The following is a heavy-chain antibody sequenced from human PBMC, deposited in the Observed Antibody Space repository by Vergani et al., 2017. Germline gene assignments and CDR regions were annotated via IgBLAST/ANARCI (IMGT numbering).Heavy chain of an antibody. CDR1: GGSISSSSYY. J-gene: IGHJ4*02. D-gene: IGHD6-13*01. CDR2: INYSGST. CDR3: ARADIAAAGIFDY. V-gene: IGHV4-39*07. Sequence: QVQLQESGPGLVKPSETMSLTCTVSGGSISSSSYYWGWIRRPPGKGLEWIGSINYSGSTYYSPSLKSRVTISVATSKNQFSLKLSSVTAADTAVYYCARADIAAAGIFDYWGQGTLVTVSS.